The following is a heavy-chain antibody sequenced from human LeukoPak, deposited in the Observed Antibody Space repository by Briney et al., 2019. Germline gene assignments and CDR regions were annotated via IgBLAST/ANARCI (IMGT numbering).Heavy chain of an antibody. CDR2: IYYSGST. J-gene: IGHJ5*02. Sequence: SETLSLTCTVSGGSIGSSSYYWGWIRQPPGKGLEWIGSIYYSGSTYYNPSLKSRVTISVDTSKNQFSLKLSSVTAADTAVYYCARRPSSWYGNWFDPWGQGTLVTVSS. D-gene: IGHD6-13*01. CDR3: ARRPSSWYGNWFDP. V-gene: IGHV4-39*01. CDR1: GGSIGSSSYY.